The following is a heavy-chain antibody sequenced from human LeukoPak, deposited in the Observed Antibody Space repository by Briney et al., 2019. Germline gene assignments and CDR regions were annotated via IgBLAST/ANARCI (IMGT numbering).Heavy chain of an antibody. V-gene: IGHV4-34*01. Sequence: PSETLSLTCAVYGGSFSGYYWSWIRQPPGRGLEWIGEINHSGSTNYNPSLKSRVTISVDTSKNQFSLKLSSVTAADTAVYYCARELRVEQQLLVWFDSWGQGTLVTVSS. J-gene: IGHJ5*01. CDR3: ARELRVEQQLLVWFDS. D-gene: IGHD6-13*01. CDR1: GGSFSGYY. CDR2: INHSGST.